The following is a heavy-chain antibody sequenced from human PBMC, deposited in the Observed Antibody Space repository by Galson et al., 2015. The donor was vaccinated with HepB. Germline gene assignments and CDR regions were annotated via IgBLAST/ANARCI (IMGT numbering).Heavy chain of an antibody. V-gene: IGHV4-59*11. J-gene: IGHJ6*03. CDR3: ARWMADHFYYMDV. CDR1: GASITDHY. D-gene: IGHD5-24*01. Sequence: CTVSGASITDHYWTWIRQPPGRGLEWIGYVSQSGSTKFNPSLKGRVTISVDTSRDQFSLRLRSATAADTAVYYCARWMADHFYYMDVWGKGTTVLVSS. CDR2: VSQSGST.